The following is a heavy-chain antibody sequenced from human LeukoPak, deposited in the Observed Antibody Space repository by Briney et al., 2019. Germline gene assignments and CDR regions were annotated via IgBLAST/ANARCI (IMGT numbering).Heavy chain of an antibody. CDR2: ISGDTTYI. Sequence: PGRSLRLSCAASGFSFSSYGMHWVRQIPGERPEWVSSISGDTTYIYYADSLKGRFTISRDNTNTSLFLQMNSLRAEDTATYFCARRGTDASFSFFDVWGQGTMVTVSS. CDR1: GFSFSSYG. CDR3: ARRGTDASFSFFDV. V-gene: IGHV3-21*01. J-gene: IGHJ3*01. D-gene: IGHD1-1*01.